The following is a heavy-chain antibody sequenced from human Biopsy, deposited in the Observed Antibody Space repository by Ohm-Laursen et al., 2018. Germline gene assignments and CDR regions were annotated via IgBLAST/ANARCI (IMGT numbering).Heavy chain of an antibody. Sequence: ESSVTVSCKASGYTFTSYDITWVRQASGQGPDWIGWLNPVSGNSNFGQKFRGRFTVTSDTSISTSYMELSGLTSDDTATYYCGRAVRNQLLTDPWGQGTLVTVTS. D-gene: IGHD1-7*01. CDR1: GYTFTSYD. V-gene: IGHV1-8*01. J-gene: IGHJ5*02. CDR2: LNPVSGNS. CDR3: GRAVRNQLLTDP.